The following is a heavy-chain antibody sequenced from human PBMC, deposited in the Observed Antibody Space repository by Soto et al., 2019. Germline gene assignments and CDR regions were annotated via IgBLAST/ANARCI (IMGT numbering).Heavy chain of an antibody. CDR2: IHYGGST. D-gene: IGHD3-10*01. CDR1: GGSLSSSRYY. J-gene: IGHJ4*02. Sequence: SETLSLTCTVSGGSLSSSRYYWGWIRHAPGKGLEWIGSIHYGGSTYYNPSLKSRVTISVDKSKNQFSLKLSSVTAADTPVYYCPGKPVLIKWFGEVSADHIADYWSQGTLGTVSS. CDR3: PGKPVLIKWFGEVSADHIADY. V-gene: IGHV4-39*07.